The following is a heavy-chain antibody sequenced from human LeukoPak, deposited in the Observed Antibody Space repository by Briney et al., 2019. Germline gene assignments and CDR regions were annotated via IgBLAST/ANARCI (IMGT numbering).Heavy chain of an antibody. V-gene: IGHV3-9*01. D-gene: IGHD1-26*01. Sequence: GGSLRLSCAASGFTFDDYAMHWVRQAPGKGLEWVSGISWNSGDIGYADSVKGRFTISRDNAKNSLYLQMNSLRAEDTAVYYCARESDTLMDVWGQGTTVTVSS. CDR3: ARESDTLMDV. CDR1: GFTFDDYA. J-gene: IGHJ6*02. CDR2: ISWNSGDI.